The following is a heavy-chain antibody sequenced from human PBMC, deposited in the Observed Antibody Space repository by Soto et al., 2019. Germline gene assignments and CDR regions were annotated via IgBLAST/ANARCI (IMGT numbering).Heavy chain of an antibody. Sequence: GGSLRLSCSASGFTFSIYAMHWVRQAPGKGLEYVSSISTNGGSTDYADSVKGRFTISRDNSKNTVYLQMSSLRAEDTAVYYCVKGEYYYDSSGYYPFDYWGQGTLVTSPQ. CDR2: ISTNGGST. V-gene: IGHV3-64D*06. J-gene: IGHJ4*02. CDR1: GFTFSIYA. CDR3: VKGEYYYDSSGYYPFDY. D-gene: IGHD3-22*01.